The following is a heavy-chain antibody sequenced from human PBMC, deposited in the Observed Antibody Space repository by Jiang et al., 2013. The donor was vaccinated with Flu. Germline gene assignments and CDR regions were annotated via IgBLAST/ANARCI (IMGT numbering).Heavy chain of an antibody. J-gene: IGHJ5*02. CDR3: AKATTYCSSTSCYEGDWFGP. CDR2: ISYDGSNK. CDR1: GFTFSSYG. D-gene: IGHD2-2*01. V-gene: IGHV3-30*18. Sequence: QLLESGGGVVQPGRSLRLSCAASGFTFSSYGMHWVRQAPGKGLEWVAVISYDGSNKYYADSVKGRFTISRDNSKNTLYLQMNSLRAEDTAVYYCAKATTYCSSTSCYEGDWFGPWGQGTLVTVSS.